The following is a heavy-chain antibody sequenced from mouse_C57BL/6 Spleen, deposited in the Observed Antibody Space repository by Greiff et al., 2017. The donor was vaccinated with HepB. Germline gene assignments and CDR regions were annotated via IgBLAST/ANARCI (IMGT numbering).Heavy chain of an antibody. V-gene: IGHV10-1*01. CDR2: IRSKSNNYAT. CDR3: VRSYYPRAMDY. Sequence: EVKLQESGGGLVQPKGSLKLSCAASGFSFNTYAMNWVRQAPGKGLEWVDRIRSKSNNYATYYADSVKDRFTISRDDSESMLYLQMNNLKTEDTAMYYCVRSYYPRAMDYWGQGTSVTVSS. CDR1: GFSFNTYA. J-gene: IGHJ4*01. D-gene: IGHD2-10*01.